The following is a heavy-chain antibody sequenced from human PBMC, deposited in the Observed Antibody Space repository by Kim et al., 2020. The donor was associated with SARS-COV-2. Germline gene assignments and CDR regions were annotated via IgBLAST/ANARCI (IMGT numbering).Heavy chain of an antibody. J-gene: IGHJ4*02. CDR2: IYYSGST. Sequence: SETLSLTCTVSGGSISSSSYYWGWIRQPPGKGLEWIGSIYYSGSTYYNPCLKSRVTISVDTSKNQFSLKLSSVTAADTAVYYCAMLDYGAQYYFDYWGQG. CDR1: GGSISSSSYY. CDR3: AMLDYGAQYYFDY. D-gene: IGHD4-17*01. V-gene: IGHV4-39*01.